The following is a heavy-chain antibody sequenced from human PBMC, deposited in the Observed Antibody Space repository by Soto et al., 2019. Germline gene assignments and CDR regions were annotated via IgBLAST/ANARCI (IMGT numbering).Heavy chain of an antibody. J-gene: IGHJ5*02. Sequence: SETLSLTCTVSGGSISSSSYYWGWVRQPPGKGLEWIGSIYYSGSTYYNPSLKSRVTISVDTSKNQFSLKLSSVTAADTAVYYCARHTLTIVGATEIWFDPWGQGTLVNFS. D-gene: IGHD1-26*01. CDR1: GGSISSSSYY. V-gene: IGHV4-39*01. CDR2: IYYSGST. CDR3: ARHTLTIVGATEIWFDP.